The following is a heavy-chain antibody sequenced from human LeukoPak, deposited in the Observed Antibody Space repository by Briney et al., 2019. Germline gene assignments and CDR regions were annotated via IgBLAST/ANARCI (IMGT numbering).Heavy chain of an antibody. CDR3: ARVDPDSSSTLEVFDY. CDR1: GGSISPYY. D-gene: IGHD6-6*01. Sequence: SETLSLTCNVYGGSISPYYWSWIRQPPGKGLEWIGYIYYSGSTNYNPSLKSRVTISVDTSKNQFSLKLSSVTAADTAVYYCARVDPDSSSTLEVFDYWGQGTLVTVSS. CDR2: IYYSGST. J-gene: IGHJ4*02. V-gene: IGHV4-59*01.